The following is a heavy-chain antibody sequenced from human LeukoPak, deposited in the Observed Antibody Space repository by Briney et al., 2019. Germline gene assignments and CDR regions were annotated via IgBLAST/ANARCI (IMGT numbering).Heavy chain of an antibody. D-gene: IGHD6-13*01. CDR2: ISRTGNSI. CDR1: GFTLSSYE. V-gene: IGHV3-48*03. CDR3: ARGPYSSNWYVDY. J-gene: IGHJ4*02. Sequence: PGGSLRLSCAASGFTLSSYEMNWVRLAPAKGLEWISHISRTGNSIYYADSVKGRFTISRDSAKNSLYLQMNSLRAEDTAVYYCARGPYSSNWYVDYWGQGTLVTVAS.